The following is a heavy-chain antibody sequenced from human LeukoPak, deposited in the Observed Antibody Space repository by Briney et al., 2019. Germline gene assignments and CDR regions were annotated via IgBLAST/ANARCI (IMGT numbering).Heavy chain of an antibody. Sequence: SETPSLTCTVSDDSISNSRYYWGWIRQPPGKGLEWIATIYYSGSTYYNPSLKSRLTISVDTSKNQFSLILTSVTAADTAVYYCARQTYYYDSTSRAYYYRPFDPWGQGTLVTVSS. J-gene: IGHJ5*02. CDR3: ARQTYYYDSTSRAYYYRPFDP. V-gene: IGHV4-39*01. CDR2: IYYSGST. D-gene: IGHD3-22*01. CDR1: DDSISNSRYY.